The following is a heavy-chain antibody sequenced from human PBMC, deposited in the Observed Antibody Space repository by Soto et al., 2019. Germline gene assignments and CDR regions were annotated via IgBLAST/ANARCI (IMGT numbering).Heavy chain of an antibody. V-gene: IGHV3-30*18. CDR3: AKDHLYGDYALDY. CDR1: GFTFSTYG. J-gene: IGHJ4*02. Sequence: ESGGGVVQPGRSLRLSCAASGFTFSTYGMHWVRQAPGKGLEWVAVISYDGNNKYYADSVKGRFTISRDNSKNTLYLQMNSLRVEDTAVYYCAKDHLYGDYALDYWGQGTLVTVSS. CDR2: ISYDGNNK. D-gene: IGHD4-17*01.